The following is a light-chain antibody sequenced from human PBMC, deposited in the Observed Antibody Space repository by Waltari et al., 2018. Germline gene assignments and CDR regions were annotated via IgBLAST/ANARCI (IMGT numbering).Light chain of an antibody. CDR3: SSYTISSTLVV. J-gene: IGLJ2*01. CDR1: TSAIGGYDY. V-gene: IGLV2-14*01. Sequence: QSALTQPASVSGSPGQSIPISCTGTTSAIGGYDYVSWYQQYPGKAPKLLIYGVSIRPSGVSHRFSGSKSGNTASLTISGLQAEDEADYHCSSYTISSTLVVFGGGTKLTVV. CDR2: GVS.